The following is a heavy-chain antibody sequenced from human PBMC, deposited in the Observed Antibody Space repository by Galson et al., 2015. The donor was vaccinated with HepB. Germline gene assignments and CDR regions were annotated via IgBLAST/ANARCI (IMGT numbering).Heavy chain of an antibody. CDR3: AKGTVVPAAVGSFDY. Sequence: SLRLSCAASGFTFSSYGMIWVRQAPGKGLEWVSAVMSGSGGAFYADSVKGRFSISRDNSKNTLYLQMNNLRAEDTAVYYCAKGTVVPAAVGSFDYWGQGTLVTVSS. CDR2: VMSGSGGA. CDR1: GFTFSSYG. V-gene: IGHV3-23*01. J-gene: IGHJ4*02. D-gene: IGHD2-2*01.